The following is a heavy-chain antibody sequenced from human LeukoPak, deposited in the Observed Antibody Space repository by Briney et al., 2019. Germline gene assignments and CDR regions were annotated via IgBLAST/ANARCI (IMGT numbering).Heavy chain of an antibody. D-gene: IGHD3-3*01. Sequence: PSETLSLTCTVSGGSISSYYWSWIRQPPGKGLEWIGYIYYSGSTNYNPSLKSRVTIPVDTSKNQFSLKLSSVTAADTAVYYCARSYYDFWSVWDYWGQGTLVTVSS. CDR1: GGSISSYY. V-gene: IGHV4-59*01. CDR3: ARSYYDFWSVWDY. CDR2: IYYSGST. J-gene: IGHJ4*02.